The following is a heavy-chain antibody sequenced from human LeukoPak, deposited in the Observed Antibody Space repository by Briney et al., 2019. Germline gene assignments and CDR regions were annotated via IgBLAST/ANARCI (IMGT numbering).Heavy chain of an antibody. D-gene: IGHD6-19*01. J-gene: IGHJ6*02. CDR1: GFTFDDYA. V-gene: IGHV3-9*01. Sequence: GGSLRLSCTASGFTFDDYAMHWVRQAPGKGLEWVSGISWNSGRIDYADSVKGRFTISRDNAKNSLYLQMNSLRAEDTAFYYCAKDRGSGLYYYIMDVRGQGTTVTVSS. CDR3: AKDRGSGLYYYIMDV. CDR2: ISWNSGRI.